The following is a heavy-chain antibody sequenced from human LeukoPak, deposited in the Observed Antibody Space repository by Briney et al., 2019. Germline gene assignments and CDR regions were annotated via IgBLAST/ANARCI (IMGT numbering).Heavy chain of an antibody. CDR1: GFTFSSYA. V-gene: IGHV3-23*01. J-gene: IGHJ4*02. CDR2: ISGSGGST. D-gene: IGHD1-26*01. Sequence: SGGSLRLSCAASGFTFSSYAMHWVRQAPGKGLEWVSAISGSGGSTYYADSVKGRFTISRDSSKDTMYLQMNTLRAEDTAIYYCAKLGGTYYRLYSFDFWGQGTLVTVSS. CDR3: AKLGGTYYRLYSFDF.